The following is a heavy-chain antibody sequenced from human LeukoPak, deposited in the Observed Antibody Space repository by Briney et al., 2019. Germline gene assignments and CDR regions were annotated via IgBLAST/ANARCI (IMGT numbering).Heavy chain of an antibody. J-gene: IGHJ5*02. D-gene: IGHD2-15*01. Sequence: PSQTLSLTCTVSGGSISSGSYYWSWIRQPAGKGLEWIGRIYTSGSTNYNPSLKSRVTISVDTSKNQFSLKLSSVTAADTAVYYCARVIRYCSGGSCFNWFDPWGQGTLVTVSS. CDR2: IYTSGST. V-gene: IGHV4-61*02. CDR3: ARVIRYCSGGSCFNWFDP. CDR1: GGSISSGSYY.